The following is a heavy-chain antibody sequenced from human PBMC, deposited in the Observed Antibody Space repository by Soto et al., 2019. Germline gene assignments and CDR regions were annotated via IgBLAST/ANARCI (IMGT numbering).Heavy chain of an antibody. CDR2: ISGSGGST. CDR1: GFTFSSYA. D-gene: IGHD6-13*01. Sequence: SLRLSCAASGFTFSSYAMSWVRQAPGKGLEWVSAISGSGGSTYYADSVKGRFTISRDNSKNTLYLQMNSLRAEDTAVYYCTIKTPGYSSSWYYFDYWGQGTLVTVSS. CDR3: TIKTPGYSSSWYYFDY. J-gene: IGHJ4*02. V-gene: IGHV3-23*01.